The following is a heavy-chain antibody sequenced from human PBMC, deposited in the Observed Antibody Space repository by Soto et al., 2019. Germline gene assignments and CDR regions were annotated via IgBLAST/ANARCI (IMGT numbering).Heavy chain of an antibody. CDR2: IYSGGST. CDR3: ARGGSSTTYYYYMDV. CDR1: GFTVSSNY. J-gene: IGHJ6*03. V-gene: IGHV3-66*01. D-gene: IGHD2-2*01. Sequence: DVQLVESGGGLVQPGGSLRLSCAASGFTVSSNYMSWVRQAPGKGLEWVSVIYSGGSTYYADSVKGRFTISRDNSKNTLYLQMNSLRAEDTAVYYCARGGSSTTYYYYMDVWGKGTTVTVSS.